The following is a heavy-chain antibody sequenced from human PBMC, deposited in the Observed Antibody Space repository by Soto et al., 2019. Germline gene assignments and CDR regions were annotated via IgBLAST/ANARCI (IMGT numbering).Heavy chain of an antibody. J-gene: IGHJ4*02. V-gene: IGHV1-46*03. D-gene: IGHD3-10*01. Sequence: QVQLVQSGAEVKKPGASVKVSCKASGYTFTSYHMHWVRQAPGQGLEWMGIINPSGGSTSYAQKCQGRVTMTRDTSTSTVYMELSSLRSEDTAVYYCARILTEIDNYSGSGSVVGSGDYWGQGTLVTVSS. CDR2: INPSGGST. CDR1: GYTFTSYH. CDR3: ARILTEIDNYSGSGSVVGSGDY.